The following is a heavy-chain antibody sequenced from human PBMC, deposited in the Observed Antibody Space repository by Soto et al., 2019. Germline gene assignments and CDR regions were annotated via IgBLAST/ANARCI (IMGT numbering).Heavy chain of an antibody. CDR1: GYTFTSYG. V-gene: IGHV1-18*01. D-gene: IGHD1-1*01. CDR3: VIGRYGDY. CDR2: ISAHNGNT. J-gene: IGHJ4*02. Sequence: QVHLVQSGAEVKKPGASVKVSCKGSGYTFTSYGITWVRQAPGQGLEWMGWISAHNGNTDYAQKLQGRVTVTRDTSTSTAYMELSSLRSDDTAVYYCVIGRYGDYWGQGALVTVSS.